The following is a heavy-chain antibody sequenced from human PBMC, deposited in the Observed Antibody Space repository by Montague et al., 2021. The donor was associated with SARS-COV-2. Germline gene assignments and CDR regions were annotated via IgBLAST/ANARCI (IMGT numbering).Heavy chain of an antibody. CDR1: GGSFSGYY. J-gene: IGHJ4*02. CDR3: ARRGSSVWGVTVSAELDY. V-gene: IGHV4-34*04. D-gene: IGHD3-10*01. CDR2: INKSERT. Sequence: SETLSLTCAVYGGSFSGYYWSWIRQPQKKGRGWFGEINKSERTNTNPSPKSRETISVDTSKNQFSLKLSSVTAADAAVYYCARRGSSVWGVTVSAELDYWGQGILVIVSS.